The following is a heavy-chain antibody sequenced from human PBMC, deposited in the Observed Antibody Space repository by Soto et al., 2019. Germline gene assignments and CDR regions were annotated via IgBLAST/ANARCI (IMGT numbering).Heavy chain of an antibody. J-gene: IGHJ4*02. D-gene: IGHD3-22*01. Sequence: VASVKVSCKASGYTFTTYGINWVRQAPGQGLEWMGWISAYNGNTNYAQKLQGRVTMTTETSTSTAYMELRSLRSDDTAVYYRARGGGNDISGYYFVYWGQGTLVTVSS. CDR1: GYTFTTYG. CDR3: ARGGGNDISGYYFVY. CDR2: ISAYNGNT. V-gene: IGHV1-18*01.